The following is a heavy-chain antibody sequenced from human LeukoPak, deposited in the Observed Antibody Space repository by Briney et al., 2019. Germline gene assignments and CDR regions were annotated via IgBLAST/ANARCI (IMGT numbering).Heavy chain of an antibody. CDR1: GYSISSGYY. CDR2: IYHSGST. CDR3: ARLQLRAFDI. V-gene: IGHV4-38-2*02. J-gene: IGHJ3*02. D-gene: IGHD5-24*01. Sequence: SETLSLTCTVSGYSISSGYYWGWIRQPPGKGLEWIGSIYHSGSTYYNPSLKSRVTISVDTSKNQFSLKLSSVTAADTAVYYCARLQLRAFDIWVQGTMVTVSS.